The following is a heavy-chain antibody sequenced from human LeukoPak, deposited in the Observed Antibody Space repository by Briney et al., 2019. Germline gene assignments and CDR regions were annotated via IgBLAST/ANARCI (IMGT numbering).Heavy chain of an antibody. CDR1: GGSMSSYY. CDR3: TRRVRAVSGISRANYFDS. V-gene: IGHV4-59*08. D-gene: IGHD6-19*01. J-gene: IGHJ4*02. Sequence: SETLSLTCTVYGGSMSSYYWSWIRQSPGKGLEWIGYIYYSGSTNYNPSLKSRVTISIDTSKNQFSLKLSSVTAADTAVFYCTRRVRAVSGISRANYFDSWGQGTLVTVSS. CDR2: IYYSGST.